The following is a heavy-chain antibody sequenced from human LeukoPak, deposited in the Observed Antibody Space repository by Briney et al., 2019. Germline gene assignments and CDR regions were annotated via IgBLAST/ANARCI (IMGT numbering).Heavy chain of an antibody. V-gene: IGHV4-39*07. CDR3: ARDPSRYCSSTSCYHFDY. CDR1: DDSISSSSYY. Sequence: SETLSLTCTVSDDSISSSSYYWGWIRKPPGKGLEWIGTIYYSGTTYYNPSLKSRVTISLDTSKKQFSLKLSSVTAADTAVYYCARDPSRYCSSTSCYHFDYWGQGTLVTVSS. CDR2: IYYSGTT. J-gene: IGHJ4*02. D-gene: IGHD2-2*01.